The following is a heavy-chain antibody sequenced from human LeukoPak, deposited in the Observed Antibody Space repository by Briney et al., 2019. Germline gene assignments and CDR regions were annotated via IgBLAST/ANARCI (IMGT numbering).Heavy chain of an antibody. J-gene: IGHJ5*02. D-gene: IGHD6-6*01. CDR3: ASLARGGNWFDP. Sequence: SETLSLTCAVSGGSISSSNWWSRVRQPPGKGLEWIGEIYHSGSTNCNPSLKSRVTISVETSKNQFSLKLSSVTAADTAVYYCASLARGGNWFDPWGQGTLVTVSS. CDR1: GGSISSSNW. CDR2: IYHSGST. V-gene: IGHV4-4*02.